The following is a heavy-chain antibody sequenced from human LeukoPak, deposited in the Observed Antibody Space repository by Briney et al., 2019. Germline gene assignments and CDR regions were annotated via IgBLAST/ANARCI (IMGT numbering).Heavy chain of an antibody. V-gene: IGHV1-18*04. J-gene: IGHJ5*02. CDR2: ISAYNGNT. CDR3: AREPRIGNWFDP. D-gene: IGHD1-26*01. CDR1: GYTFTSYG. Sequence: AASVKVSCKASGYTFTSYGISWVRQAPGQGLEWMGWISAYNGNTNYAQKLQGRVTMTTDTSTSTAYMELRSMRSDDTAVYYCAREPRIGNWFDPWGQGTLVTVSS.